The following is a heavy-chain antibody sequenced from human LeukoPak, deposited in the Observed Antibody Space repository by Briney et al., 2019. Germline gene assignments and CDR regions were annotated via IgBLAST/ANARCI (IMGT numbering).Heavy chain of an antibody. V-gene: IGHV4-59*01. J-gene: IGHJ4*02. Sequence: SETLSLTCTVSGGSISSYYWSWIRQPPGKGLEWIGYIYYSGSTNYNPSLKSRVTISVDTSKNQFSLKLSSVTAADTAVYYCARWVSGSYGYFYLDYWGQGTLVTVSS. D-gene: IGHD5-18*01. CDR3: ARWVSGSYGYFYLDY. CDR1: GGSISSYY. CDR2: IYYSGST.